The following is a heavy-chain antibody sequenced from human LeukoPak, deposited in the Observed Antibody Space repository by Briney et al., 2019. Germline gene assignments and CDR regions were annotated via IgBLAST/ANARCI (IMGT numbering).Heavy chain of an antibody. Sequence: PGGSLRLSCAASGFTFSSYEMNWVRQAPGKGLEWVSYISSSGSTIYYADSVKGRFTISRDNAKNSLYLQMNSLRAEDTAVYYCAGYGDYLGDYWGQGTLVTVSS. CDR3: AGYGDYLGDY. D-gene: IGHD4-17*01. CDR2: ISSSGSTI. V-gene: IGHV3-48*03. J-gene: IGHJ4*02. CDR1: GFTFSSYE.